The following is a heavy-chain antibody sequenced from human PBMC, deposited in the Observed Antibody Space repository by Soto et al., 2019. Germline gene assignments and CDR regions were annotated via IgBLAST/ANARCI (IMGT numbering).Heavy chain of an antibody. J-gene: IGHJ6*02. CDR3: ARVGKYSPYYYYGMDV. V-gene: IGHV3-23*01. D-gene: IGHD6-6*01. CDR1: GFTFSSYA. CDR2: ISGSGGST. Sequence: GSLRLSCAASGFTFSSYAMSWVRQAPGKGLEWVSAISGSGGSTYYADSVKGRFTISRDNSKNTLYLQMNSLRAEDTAVYYCARVGKYSPYYYYGMDVWGQGTTVTVS.